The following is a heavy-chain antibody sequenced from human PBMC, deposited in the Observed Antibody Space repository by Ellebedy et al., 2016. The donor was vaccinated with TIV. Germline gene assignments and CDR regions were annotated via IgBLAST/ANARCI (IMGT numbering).Heavy chain of an antibody. Sequence: GESLNISXAASGYTFSSYWMTWVRQAPGKGLEWVSYISSSSSYTNYADSVKGRFTISRDNAKNSLYLQMNSLRAEDTAVYNCARIVGATRGWFDPWGQGTLVTVSS. J-gene: IGHJ5*02. D-gene: IGHD1-26*01. CDR2: ISSSSSYT. CDR1: GYTFSSYW. V-gene: IGHV3-21*05. CDR3: ARIVGATRGWFDP.